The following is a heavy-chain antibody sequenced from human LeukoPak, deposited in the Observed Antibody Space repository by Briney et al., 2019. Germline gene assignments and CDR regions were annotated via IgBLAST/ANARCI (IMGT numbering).Heavy chain of an antibody. J-gene: IGHJ4*02. CDR1: GFTFDDYA. D-gene: IGHD6-19*01. CDR2: ISWDGGST. V-gene: IGHV3-43D*03. Sequence: GGSLRLSCAASGFTFDDYAMHWVRQAPGKGLEWVSLISWDGGSTYYADSVKGRFTISRDNSKNSLYLQMNSLRAEDTAVYYCARVQRGIAVALDYWGQGTLATVSS. CDR3: ARVQRGIAVALDY.